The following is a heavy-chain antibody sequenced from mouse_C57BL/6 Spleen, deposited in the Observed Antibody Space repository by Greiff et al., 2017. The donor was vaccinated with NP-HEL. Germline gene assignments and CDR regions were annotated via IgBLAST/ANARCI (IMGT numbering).Heavy chain of an antibody. V-gene: IGHV1-59*01. J-gene: IGHJ1*03. CDR3: ASPSLAGTRGWYFDV. Sequence: QVQLKQPGAELVRPGTSVKLSCKASGYTFTSYWMHWVKQRPGQGLEWIGVIDPSDSYTNYNQKFKGKATLTVDTSSSTAYMQLSSLTSEDSAVYYCASPSLAGTRGWYFDVWGTGTTVTVSS. D-gene: IGHD4-1*01. CDR2: IDPSDSYT. CDR1: GYTFTSYW.